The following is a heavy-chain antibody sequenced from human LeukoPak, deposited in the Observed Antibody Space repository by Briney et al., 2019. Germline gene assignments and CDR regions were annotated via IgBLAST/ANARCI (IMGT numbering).Heavy chain of an antibody. V-gene: IGHV4-34*01. Sequence: TSETLSLTCAVYGGSFSGYYWSWIRQPPGKGLEWIGGINHSGSTNYNPSLKSRVTISVDTSKNQFSLKLSSVTAADTAVYYCARGGTYGDYVGGGLFDLWGRGTLVTVSS. CDR2: INHSGST. CDR1: GGSFSGYY. CDR3: ARGGTYGDYVGGGLFDL. J-gene: IGHJ2*01. D-gene: IGHD4-17*01.